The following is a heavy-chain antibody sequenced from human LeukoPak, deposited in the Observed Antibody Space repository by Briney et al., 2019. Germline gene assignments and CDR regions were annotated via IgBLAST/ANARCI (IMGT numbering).Heavy chain of an antibody. Sequence: PGGSLRLSCAASGFTFSDYYMSWTRQAPGKGLEWVSYISSSGSTIYYADSVKGRFTISRDNAKNSLYLQMNSLRAEDTAVYYCARNYYDSSGYCHFDYWGQGTLVTVSS. D-gene: IGHD3-22*01. CDR2: ISSSGSTI. J-gene: IGHJ4*02. V-gene: IGHV3-11*04. CDR1: GFTFSDYY. CDR3: ARNYYDSSGYCHFDY.